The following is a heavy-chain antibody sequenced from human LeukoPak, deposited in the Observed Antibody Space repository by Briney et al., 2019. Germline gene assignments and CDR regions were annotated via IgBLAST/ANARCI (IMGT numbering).Heavy chain of an antibody. J-gene: IGHJ4*02. D-gene: IGHD1-26*01. V-gene: IGHV4-39*07. CDR3: ARENSGSYFDY. Sequence: SETLSLTCTVSGGSISSSSYYWGWIRQPPGKGREWIGSIYYSGSTYYNPSLKSRVTISVDTSKNQFSLKLSSVTAADTAVYYCARENSGSYFDYWGQGTLVTVSS. CDR2: IYYSGST. CDR1: GGSISSSSYY.